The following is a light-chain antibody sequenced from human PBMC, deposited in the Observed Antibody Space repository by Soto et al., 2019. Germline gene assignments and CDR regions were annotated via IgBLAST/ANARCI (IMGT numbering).Light chain of an antibody. CDR2: DVS. V-gene: IGLV2-11*01. CDR3: CSYAASNTFV. Sequence: QSALTQRRSVSGSPGQSVTISCTGTSSDVGGYNYVSWYQQYSGKAPKVMIYDVSKRPSGVPDRFSGSKSGNTASLTISGLQAEDEADYYCCSYAASNTFVFGTGTKLTVL. CDR1: SSDVGGYNY. J-gene: IGLJ1*01.